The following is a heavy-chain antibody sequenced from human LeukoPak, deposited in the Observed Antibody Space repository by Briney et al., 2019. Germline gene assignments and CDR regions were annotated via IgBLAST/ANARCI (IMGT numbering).Heavy chain of an antibody. V-gene: IGHV1-18*01. J-gene: IGHJ4*02. Sequence: AAVKVSCKASGYTFTSYGISWVRQAPGQGLEWMGWISAYNGNTNYAQKLQGRVTMTTDTSTSTAYMELRSLRSDDTAVYYCARVEIAARYFDYWGQGTLVTVSS. CDR1: GYTFTSYG. D-gene: IGHD6-6*01. CDR3: ARVEIAARYFDY. CDR2: ISAYNGNT.